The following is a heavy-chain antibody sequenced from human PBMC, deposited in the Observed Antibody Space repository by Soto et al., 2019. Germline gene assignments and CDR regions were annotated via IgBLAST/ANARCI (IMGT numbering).Heavy chain of an antibody. CDR2: INWNSGSI. Sequence: EVQLVESGGGLVQPGRSLRLSCAASGFTFDDYAMHWVRQVPGKGLEWVSGINWNSGSIGYGDSVKGRFAISRDNAKNSLHLQMKSLSAEDTAFYYCVKDESINWYSGHFRHWGQGTLVTVSS. V-gene: IGHV3-9*01. J-gene: IGHJ1*01. CDR1: GFTFDDYA. D-gene: IGHD6-13*01. CDR3: VKDESINWYSGHFRH.